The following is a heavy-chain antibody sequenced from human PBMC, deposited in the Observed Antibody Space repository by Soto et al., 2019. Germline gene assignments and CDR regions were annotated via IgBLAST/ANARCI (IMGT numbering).Heavy chain of an antibody. V-gene: IGHV1-18*01. CDR1: GYSFTSYG. D-gene: IGHD3-22*01. Sequence: QVQLVQSGAEVKKPGASVKVSCKASGYSFTSYGISWVRQAPGQGLEWMGWISAYNGNTNYAQKFQARVTMTTDTSTKTAHMELSSLRSDDTAVYYFARDTYHYDSSGYFGLDVWGQGTTVTVSS. CDR3: ARDTYHYDSSGYFGLDV. J-gene: IGHJ6*02. CDR2: ISAYNGNT.